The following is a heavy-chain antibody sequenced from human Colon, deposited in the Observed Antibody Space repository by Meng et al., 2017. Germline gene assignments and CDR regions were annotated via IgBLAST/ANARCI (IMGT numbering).Heavy chain of an antibody. J-gene: IGHJ4*02. CDR2: IHHSGRT. CDR3: ARGTGDIRVGFDY. D-gene: IGHD7-27*01. V-gene: IGHV4-4*02. Sequence: VQLQESCPGLVRPSGTLSLTCTVSGASIIGLNWWTWVRQTPGKGLEWIGEIHHSGRTNSMPSLKSRVTLSLDKSKNQFSLSMTSVTAADTAVYYCARGTGDIRVGFDYWGQGTLVTVSS. CDR1: GASIIGLNW.